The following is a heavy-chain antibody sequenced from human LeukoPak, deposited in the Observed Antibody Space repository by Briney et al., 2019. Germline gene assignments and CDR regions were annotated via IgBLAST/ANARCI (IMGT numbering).Heavy chain of an antibody. CDR3: ARRARQWLVPYYFDY. CDR2: IYYSGST. D-gene: IGHD6-19*01. Sequence: SETLSLTCTVSGGSISSSSYYWGWIRQPPGKGLEWIGSIYYSGSTYYNPSLKSRVTISVDTSKNQFSLKLSSVTAADTAVYYCARRARQWLVPYYFDYWGQGTLVTVSS. J-gene: IGHJ4*02. V-gene: IGHV4-39*07. CDR1: GGSISSSSYY.